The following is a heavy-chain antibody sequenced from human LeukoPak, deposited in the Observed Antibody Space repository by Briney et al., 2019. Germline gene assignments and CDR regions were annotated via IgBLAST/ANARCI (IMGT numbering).Heavy chain of an antibody. Sequence: SETLSLTCTVSTGSISSGDYYWSWIRQHPEKGLEWIGYIYYSGSTYYSPSLRSRVTISVDTSKNQFSLEVSSVTAADTAVYYCARTLVTTTSMSFDYRGQGTLVTVSS. V-gene: IGHV4-31*03. J-gene: IGHJ4*02. CDR3: ARTLVTTTSMSFDY. CDR1: TGSISSGDYY. D-gene: IGHD4-17*01. CDR2: IYYSGST.